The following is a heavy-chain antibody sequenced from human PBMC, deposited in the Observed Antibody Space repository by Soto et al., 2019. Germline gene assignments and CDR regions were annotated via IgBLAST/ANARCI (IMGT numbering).Heavy chain of an antibody. CDR1: GGSISSGGYY. Sequence: QVQLQESGPGLVKPSQTLSLTCTVSGGSISSGGYYWSWIRQHPGKGLEWIGYIYYSGSTYYNPFLKSRVTISVDTSKNQYSLKLSSVTAADTAVYYCARSPGVYRSSGWYDIWGQGTMVPVSS. J-gene: IGHJ3*02. D-gene: IGHD6-19*01. CDR2: IYYSGST. V-gene: IGHV4-31*03. CDR3: ARSPGVYRSSGWYDI.